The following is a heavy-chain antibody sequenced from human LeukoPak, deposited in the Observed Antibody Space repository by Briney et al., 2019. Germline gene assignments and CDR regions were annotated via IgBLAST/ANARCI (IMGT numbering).Heavy chain of an antibody. J-gene: IGHJ4*02. V-gene: IGHV3-43*01. CDR2: ISWYGGST. D-gene: IGHD2-21*01. CDR1: GFTFVYYT. Sequence: WGSLRPSRAASGFTFVYYTMHWVRHAPCMGLARVSLISWYGGSTYYADSVKGGFTLSRHNSQNSLYLQMNRLRTKDTAWYYCPKEGLLSAYFYYSGQGTPVSVPS. CDR3: PKEGLLSAYFYY.